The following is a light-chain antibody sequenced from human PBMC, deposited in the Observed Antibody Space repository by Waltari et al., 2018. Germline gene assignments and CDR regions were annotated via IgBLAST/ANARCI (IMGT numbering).Light chain of an antibody. CDR3: QQYYAAPYT. CDR2: WAS. CDR1: RSVLDTSKNKNF. Sequence: DIVMTQSPDSLAVSLGGRATINCKSSRSVLDTSKNKNFLAWYQLKTGQSPKLLIYWASTRESGVPDRFSASVSGTDFTLTISSLQAEDVAIYSCQQYYAAPYTFGQGTKVEIK. V-gene: IGKV4-1*01. J-gene: IGKJ2*01.